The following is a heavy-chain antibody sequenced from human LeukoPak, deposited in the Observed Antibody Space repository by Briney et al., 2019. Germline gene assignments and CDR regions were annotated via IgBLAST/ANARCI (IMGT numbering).Heavy chain of an antibody. V-gene: IGHV3-30*02. D-gene: IGHD2-2*01. J-gene: IGHJ4*02. CDR3: SRDQCSNVNCYVDY. CDR2: IRDDG. CDR1: GFTFSSFW. Sequence: GGSLRLSCAASGFTFSSFWMHWVRQAPGKGLEWVAFIRDDGTSDLVKGRFTISRDNSKDTLNLQIDSLRTEDTAVYYCSRDQCSNVNCYVDYWGQGTLVTVSS.